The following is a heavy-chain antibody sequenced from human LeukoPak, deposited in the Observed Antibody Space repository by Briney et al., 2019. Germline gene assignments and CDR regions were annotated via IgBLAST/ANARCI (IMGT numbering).Heavy chain of an antibody. CDR3: TIDLMTGFSSGWHFAY. Sequence: GGSLRLFCAASGLTFKNFAMSWVRQAPGKGLEWLAVSSGDEDSIHYTDSVRGHFVISTDNSESTSYLHMHSLRAEDTAVYYCTIDLMTGFSSGWHFAYWGQGTLVTVSS. CDR2: SSGDEDSI. CDR1: GLTFKNFA. J-gene: IGHJ4*02. V-gene: IGHV3-23*01. D-gene: IGHD6-19*01.